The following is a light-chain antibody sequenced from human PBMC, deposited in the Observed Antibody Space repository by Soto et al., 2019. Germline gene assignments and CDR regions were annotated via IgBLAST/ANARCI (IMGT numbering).Light chain of an antibody. CDR1: SGNVGAYDR. Sequence: QSALTQPRSVSGSPGQSVTISCTGTSGNVGAYDRVSWYQHHPTKAPKLIIYDVSDRPSGVPYRFSGSKSGSTASLSISGLQAEDEADYHCSSYTRSSTRVFGGGTKLTVL. CDR2: DVS. V-gene: IGLV2-11*01. CDR3: SSYTRSSTRV. J-gene: IGLJ3*02.